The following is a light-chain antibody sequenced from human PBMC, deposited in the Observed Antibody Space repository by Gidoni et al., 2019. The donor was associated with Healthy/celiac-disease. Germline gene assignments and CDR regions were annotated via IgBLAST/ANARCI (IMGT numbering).Light chain of an antibody. Sequence: EIVLTQSPATLSLSPGERATLSCRASQSVSSYLAWYQQKPGQAPRLLIYDASNRATGIPARFSGSGSGKDFTLTLRSLEPEDFAVYYCQQRSNWPPGYTFGQGTKLEIK. V-gene: IGKV3-11*01. CDR1: QSVSSY. CDR2: DAS. CDR3: QQRSNWPPGYT. J-gene: IGKJ2*01.